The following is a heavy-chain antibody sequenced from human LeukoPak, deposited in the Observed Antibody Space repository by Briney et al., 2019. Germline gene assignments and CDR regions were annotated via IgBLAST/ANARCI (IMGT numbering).Heavy chain of an antibody. CDR1: GYTFTSYG. CDR3: ARDDRPSVKHGDWADY. Sequence: ASVKVSCKASGYTFTSYGISWVRQAPGQGLEWMGWISAYNGNTNYAQKLQGRVTMTTDTSTSTAYMELRSLRSDDTAVYYRARDDRPSVKHGDWADYWGQGTLVTVSS. D-gene: IGHD4-17*01. J-gene: IGHJ4*02. V-gene: IGHV1-18*04. CDR2: ISAYNGNT.